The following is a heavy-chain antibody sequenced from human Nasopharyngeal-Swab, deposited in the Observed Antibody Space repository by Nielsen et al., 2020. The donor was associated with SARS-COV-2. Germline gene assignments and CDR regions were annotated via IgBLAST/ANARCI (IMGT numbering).Heavy chain of an antibody. CDR2: ISWNSGSI. V-gene: IGHV3-9*01. D-gene: IGHD5-18*01. CDR3: AKGDTAMVTSMQQWLATGGLIDY. Sequence: GKSLKISCAASGFTFDDYAMHWVRQAPGKGLEWVSGISWNSGSIGYADSVKGRFTISRDNAKNSLYLQMNSLRAEDTALYYCAKGDTAMVTSMQQWLATGGLIDYWGQGTLVTVSS. J-gene: IGHJ4*02. CDR1: GFTFDDYA.